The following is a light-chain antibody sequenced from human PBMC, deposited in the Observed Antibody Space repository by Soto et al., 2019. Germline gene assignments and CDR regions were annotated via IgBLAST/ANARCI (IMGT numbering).Light chain of an antibody. CDR2: SNT. V-gene: IGLV1-44*01. CDR3: AAWDDSLNAVV. CDR1: SSNIGRNT. Sequence: QSVLTQPPSASGTPGQRGTISCSGSSSNIGRNTVTWYQQLPGTAPKVLIYSNTQRPSGVPDRLSGSKSGTSASLAISGLQSEDEADYYCAAWDDSLNAVVFGGGTKLTVL. J-gene: IGLJ2*01.